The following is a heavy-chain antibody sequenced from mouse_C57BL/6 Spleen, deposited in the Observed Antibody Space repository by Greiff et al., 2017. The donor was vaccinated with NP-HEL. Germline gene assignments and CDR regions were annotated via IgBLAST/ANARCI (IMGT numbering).Heavy chain of an antibody. D-gene: IGHD1-1*01. V-gene: IGHV1-81*01. Sequence: VKLMESGAELARPGASVKLSCKASGYTFTSYGISWVKQRTGQGLEWIGEIYPRSGNTYYHEKFKGKATLTADKSSSTAYMELRSLTSEDSAVYFCARRILITTVVATGYFDYWGQGTTLTVSS. CDR2: IYPRSGNT. CDR1: GYTFTSYG. CDR3: ARRILITTVVATGYFDY. J-gene: IGHJ2*01.